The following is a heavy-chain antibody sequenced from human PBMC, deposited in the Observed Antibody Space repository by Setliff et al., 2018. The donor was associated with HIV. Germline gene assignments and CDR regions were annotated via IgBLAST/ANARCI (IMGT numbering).Heavy chain of an antibody. CDR2: FSYNGGR. CDR1: GDSVSTRNSF. Sequence: NPSETLSLTCTVSGDSVSTRNSFWGWIRQPPGKGLEWIGSFSYNGGRRYTPSLKSRVTISADMSKNQFSLNLNSVTAADTAVYYCVKHVDSDFSGDPDWFDPWGQGIPVT. V-gene: IGHV4-39*01. J-gene: IGHJ5*02. CDR3: VKHVDSDFSGDPDWFDP. D-gene: IGHD2-15*01.